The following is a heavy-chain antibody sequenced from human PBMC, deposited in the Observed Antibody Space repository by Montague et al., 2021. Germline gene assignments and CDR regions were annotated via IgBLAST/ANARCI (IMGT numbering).Heavy chain of an antibody. CDR1: GFTFRSYA. J-gene: IGHJ4*02. D-gene: IGHD6-19*01. CDR3: ANARVAVAGVEDY. V-gene: IGHV3-23*01. CDR2: ITASGATT. Sequence: SLRLSCAASGFTFRSYAMSWVRQSAGKGLEWVSTITASGATTYYEDSVKGRFTISRDNSKSTLYLQMNSLRAEDTALYFCANARVAVAGVEDYWGQGALVTVSS.